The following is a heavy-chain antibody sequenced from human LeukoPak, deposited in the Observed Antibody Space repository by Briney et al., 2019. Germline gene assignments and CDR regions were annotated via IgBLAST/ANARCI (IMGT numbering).Heavy chain of an antibody. D-gene: IGHD5-12*01. CDR2: IYYSGST. J-gene: IGHJ3*02. Sequence: PSETLSLICTVSGGSISSGGYYWSWIRQHPGKGLEWIGYIYYSGSTYYNPSLKSRVTISVDTSKNQFSLKLSSVTAADTAVYYCARDLVATIGAFDIWGQGTMVTVSS. V-gene: IGHV4-31*03. CDR1: GGSISSGGYY. CDR3: ARDLVATIGAFDI.